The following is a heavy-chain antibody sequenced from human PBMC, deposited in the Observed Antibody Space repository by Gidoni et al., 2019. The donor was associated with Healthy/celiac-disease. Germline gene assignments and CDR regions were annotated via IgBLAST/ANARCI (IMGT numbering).Heavy chain of an antibody. Sequence: QLQLQESGSGLVKPSQTLSLTCAVSGGSISSGGYSWSWIRQPPGKGLEWIGYIYHSGSTYYNPSLKSRVTISVDRSKNQFSLKLSSVTAADTAVYYCARAHVPGAGDAFDIWGQGTMVTVSS. V-gene: IGHV4-30-2*01. J-gene: IGHJ3*02. CDR3: ARAHVPGAGDAFDI. D-gene: IGHD7-27*01. CDR2: IYHSGST. CDR1: GGSISSGGYS.